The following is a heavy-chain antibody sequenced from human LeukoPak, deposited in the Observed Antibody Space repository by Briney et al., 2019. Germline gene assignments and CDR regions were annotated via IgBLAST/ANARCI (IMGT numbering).Heavy chain of an antibody. CDR1: GFTFSNYA. J-gene: IGHJ4*02. D-gene: IGHD2/OR15-2a*01. Sequence: PGRSLRLSCAASGFTFSNYAIHWVRQAPGKGLEWVAVISYDGNNKYYADSVKGRFTISRDNFKNTLDLQMSSLGAEDTAVYCCGGGDFLRFEYWGQGALVTVSS. CDR2: ISYDGNNK. V-gene: IGHV3-30-3*01. CDR3: GGGDFLRFEY.